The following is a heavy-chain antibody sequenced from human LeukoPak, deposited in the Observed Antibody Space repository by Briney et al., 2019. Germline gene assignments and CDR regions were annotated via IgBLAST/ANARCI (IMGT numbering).Heavy chain of an antibody. J-gene: IGHJ4*02. V-gene: IGHV3-30*04. D-gene: IGHD2-21*02. CDR1: GFTFSSYA. CDR3: AKGKGAYCGGDCSGRILDY. CDR2: ISYDGSNK. Sequence: GGSLRLSCAASGFTFSSYAMHWVRQAPGKGLEWVAVISYDGSNKYYADSVRGRFTISRDNSKNTLYLQMNSLRAEDTALYFCAKGKGAYCGGDCSGRILDYWGRGILVTVSS.